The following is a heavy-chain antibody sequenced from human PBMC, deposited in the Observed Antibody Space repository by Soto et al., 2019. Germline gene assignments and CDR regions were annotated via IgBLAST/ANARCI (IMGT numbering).Heavy chain of an antibody. V-gene: IGHV3-48*04. CDR2: ISSSSSTI. D-gene: IGHD5-12*01. CDR3: EARQARSEYSGSLQAEFDY. J-gene: IGHJ4*02. Sequence: PGGSLRLSCAASGFTFSSYSMDWVRQAPGKGLEWVSYISSSSSTIYYADSVKGRFTISRDNAKNSLYLQMNSLRAEDTAVYYCEARQARSEYSGSLQAEFDYWGQGTLVTVSS. CDR1: GFTFSSYS.